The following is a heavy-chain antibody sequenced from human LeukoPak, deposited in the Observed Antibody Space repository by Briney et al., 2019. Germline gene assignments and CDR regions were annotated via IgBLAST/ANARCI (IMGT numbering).Heavy chain of an antibody. V-gene: IGHV3-21*01. D-gene: IGHD2-2*01. J-gene: IGHJ3*02. CDR1: GFTFTSHS. Sequence: GGSLRLSCAASGFTFTSHSMNWVRQAPGKGLEWVSSIGSRSTSIYYADSVKGRFTISRDNAKNSLYLQMNSLRAEDTAVYYCARETSDSFDIRGQGTMVTVSS. CDR2: IGSRSTSI. CDR3: ARETSDSFDI.